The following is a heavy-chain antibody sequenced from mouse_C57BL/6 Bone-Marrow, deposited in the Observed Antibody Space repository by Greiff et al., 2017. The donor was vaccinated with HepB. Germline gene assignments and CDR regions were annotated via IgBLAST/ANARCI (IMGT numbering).Heavy chain of an antibody. CDR3: ARPHFAY. Sequence: QVQLQQSGAELARPGASVKLSFKASCYTFTSYGISWVKQRTGQGLEWIGEIYPRSGNTYYNEKFKGKATLTADKSSSTAYMELRSLTSEDSAVYFCARPHFAYWGQGTLVTVSA. J-gene: IGHJ3*01. CDR2: IYPRSGNT. V-gene: IGHV1-81*01. CDR1: CYTFTSYG.